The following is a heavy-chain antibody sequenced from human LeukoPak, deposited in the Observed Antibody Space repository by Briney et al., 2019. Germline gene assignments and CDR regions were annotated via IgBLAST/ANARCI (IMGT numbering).Heavy chain of an antibody. V-gene: IGHV4-61*05. CDR3: ARAGAWQFDP. CDR2: IFYTGSS. J-gene: IGHJ5*02. Sequence: SETLSLTCTVSGGSISSSSYYWGWIRQPPGKGLEWIAHIFYTGSSNYNPSLKSRVTISLDRSRNQFSLRLTSVTAADTAVYYCARAGAWQFDPWGQGTLVTVSS. D-gene: IGHD3-10*01. CDR1: GGSISSSSYY.